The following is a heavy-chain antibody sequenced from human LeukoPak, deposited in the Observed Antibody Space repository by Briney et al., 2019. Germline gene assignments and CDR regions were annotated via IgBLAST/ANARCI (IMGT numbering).Heavy chain of an antibody. CDR1: GGSISSGGYS. CDR2: IYYSGST. Sequence: PSETLSLTCAVSGGSISSGGYSWSWIRQPPGKGLEWIGYIYYSGSTNYNPSLKSRVTISVDTSKNQFSLKLSSVTAADTAVYYCARGYCSSCMDVWGQGTTVTVSS. V-gene: IGHV4-61*08. D-gene: IGHD2-15*01. J-gene: IGHJ6*02. CDR3: ARGYCSSCMDV.